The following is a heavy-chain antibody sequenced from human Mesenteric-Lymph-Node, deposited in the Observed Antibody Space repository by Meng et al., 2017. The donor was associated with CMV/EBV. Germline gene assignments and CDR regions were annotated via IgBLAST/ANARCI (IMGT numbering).Heavy chain of an antibody. Sequence: QVQLHQWGAGLLKASEALSVTCAVDGGSFSGYYWNWIRQSPEKGLEWIGEINHSGSTTYNPSFTSRIIISVDTSTNQISLNMSSVTAADTAVYYCARGSSYDILTGYFDYWGQGALVTVSS. CDR3: ARGSSYDILTGYFDY. CDR1: GGSFSGYY. J-gene: IGHJ4*02. CDR2: INHSGST. V-gene: IGHV4-34*01. D-gene: IGHD3-9*01.